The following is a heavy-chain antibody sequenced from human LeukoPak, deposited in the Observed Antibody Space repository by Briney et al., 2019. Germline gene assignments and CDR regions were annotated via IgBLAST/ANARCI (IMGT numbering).Heavy chain of an antibody. CDR3: ARDRSGWYYFDY. D-gene: IGHD6-19*01. CDR2: ISSSGSTI. J-gene: IGHJ4*02. Sequence: GGSLRLSCAASGFTFSSYEMNWVRQAPGKGLEWVSYISSSGSTIYYADSVKGRFTISRDNAKNSLYLQMNSLRAEDTAVYYYARDRSGWYYFDYWGQGTLVTVSS. V-gene: IGHV3-48*03. CDR1: GFTFSSYE.